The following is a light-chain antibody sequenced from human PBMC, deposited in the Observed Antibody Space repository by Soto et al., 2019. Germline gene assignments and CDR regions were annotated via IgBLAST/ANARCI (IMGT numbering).Light chain of an antibody. CDR3: QQYNSYSDT. CDR2: SAS. CDR1: KTINNY. V-gene: IGKV1-5*03. Sequence: DIQMTQSPSTLSASVGEPVTITCRARKTINNYLAWYLQKPGKAPKLLIYSASTLESGVPLRFSGSGSGTEFTLTISSLQPDDFATYFCQQYNSYSDTFGQGTKLEI. J-gene: IGKJ2*01.